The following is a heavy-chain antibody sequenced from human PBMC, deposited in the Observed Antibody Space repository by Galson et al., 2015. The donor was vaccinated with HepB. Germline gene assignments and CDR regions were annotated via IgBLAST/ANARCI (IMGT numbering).Heavy chain of an antibody. D-gene: IGHD3-10*01. J-gene: IGHJ5*02. CDR3: ARHKGERPWFGELLLSNWFDP. CDR1: GGSISSSSYY. Sequence: ETLSLTCTVSGGSISSSSYYWGWIRQPPGKGLEWIGSIYYSGSTYYNPSLKSRVTISVDTSKNQFSLKLSSVTAADTAVYYCARHKGERPWFGELLLSNWFDPWGQGTLVTVSS. V-gene: IGHV4-39*01. CDR2: IYYSGST.